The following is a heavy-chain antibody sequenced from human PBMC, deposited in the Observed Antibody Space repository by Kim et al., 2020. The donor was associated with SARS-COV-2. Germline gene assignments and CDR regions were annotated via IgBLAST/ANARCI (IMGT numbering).Heavy chain of an antibody. V-gene: IGHV3-33*01. CDR1: GFTFSSYG. CDR3: ARDGYYYDSSGYGSPIDY. CDR2: IWYDGSNK. Sequence: GGSLRLSCAASGFTFSSYGMHWVRQAPGKGLEWVAVIWYDGSNKYYADSVKGRFTISRDNSKNTLYLQMNSLRAEDTAVYYCARDGYYYDSSGYGSPIDYWGQGTLVTVSS. D-gene: IGHD3-22*01. J-gene: IGHJ4*02.